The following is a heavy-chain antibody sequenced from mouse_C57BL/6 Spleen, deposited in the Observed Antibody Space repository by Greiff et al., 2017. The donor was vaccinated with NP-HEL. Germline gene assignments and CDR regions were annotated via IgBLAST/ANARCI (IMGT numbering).Heavy chain of an antibody. V-gene: IGHV5-17*01. Sequence: EVQLVESGGGLVKPGGSLKISCAASGFTFSDYGMHWVRQAPEKGLEWVAYISSGSSTIYYADTVKGRFTISRDNAKNTLFLQLTSLTSEDTAMDYCARKAVTNAMDYWGQGTSVTVSS. CDR2: ISSGSSTI. CDR3: ARKAVTNAMDY. J-gene: IGHJ4*01. D-gene: IGHD3-3*01. CDR1: GFTFSDYG.